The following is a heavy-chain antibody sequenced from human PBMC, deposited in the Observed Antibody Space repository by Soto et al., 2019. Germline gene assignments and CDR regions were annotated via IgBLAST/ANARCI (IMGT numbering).Heavy chain of an antibody. CDR1: GFTFSSHA. D-gene: IGHD2-8*01. Sequence: GGSLRLSCAASGFTFSSHAMGWLRQAPGAGPEWVAFVDGSGGDTSYADSVKGRFTISRDNSDNSLFLHMNSLRAEDTGLFFCAKEIFAAAYAATSAFDLWGQGTLVTVSS. CDR2: VDGSGGDT. V-gene: IGHV3-23*01. CDR3: AKEIFAAAYAATSAFDL. J-gene: IGHJ4*02.